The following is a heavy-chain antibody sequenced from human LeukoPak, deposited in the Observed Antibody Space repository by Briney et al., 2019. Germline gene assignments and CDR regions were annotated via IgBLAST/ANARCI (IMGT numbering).Heavy chain of an antibody. CDR2: IIEDGSEK. D-gene: IGHD6-6*01. CDR3: ESSSYSSSSY. CDR1: GFTFTNYW. Sequence: PRGSLRLSCAASGFTFTNYWMIWVRQAPGKGLEWVANIIEDGSEKYYVGSVEGRFTTSRDNARNSVCLQRNRLRGADTAMYYCESSSYSSSSYWGQGTLVTVSS. V-gene: IGHV3-7*01. J-gene: IGHJ4*02.